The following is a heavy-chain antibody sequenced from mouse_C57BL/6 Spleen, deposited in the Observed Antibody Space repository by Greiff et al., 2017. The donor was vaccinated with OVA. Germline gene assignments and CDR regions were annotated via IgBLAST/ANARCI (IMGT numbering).Heavy chain of an antibody. V-gene: IGHV5-4*03. Sequence: DVMLVESGGGLVKPGGSLKLSCAASGFTFSSYAMSWVRQTPEKRLEWVATISDGGSYTYYPDNVKGRFTISRDNAKNNLYLQMSHLKSEDTAMYYCARGGVLDYFDYWGQGTTLTVSS. CDR3: ARGGVLDYFDY. CDR1: GFTFSSYA. D-gene: IGHD2-14*01. J-gene: IGHJ2*01. CDR2: ISDGGSYT.